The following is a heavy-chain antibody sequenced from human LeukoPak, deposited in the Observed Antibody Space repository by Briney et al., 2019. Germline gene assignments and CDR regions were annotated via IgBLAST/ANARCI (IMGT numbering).Heavy chain of an antibody. CDR3: ARAPPASPVLDY. V-gene: IGHV4-59*01. J-gene: IGHJ4*02. CDR1: GGSISSYY. D-gene: IGHD6-6*01. Sequence: SETLSLTCTVSGGSISSYYWSWIRQPPGKGLEWIGYIYYSGSTNYNPSLKSRVTISVDTSKNQFSLKLSSVTAADTAVYYCARAPPASPVLDYWGQGTLVTVSS. CDR2: IYYSGST.